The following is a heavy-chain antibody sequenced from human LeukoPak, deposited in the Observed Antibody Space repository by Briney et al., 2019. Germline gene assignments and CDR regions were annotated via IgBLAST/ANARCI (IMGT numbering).Heavy chain of an antibody. CDR2: IIPIFGTA. CDR1: GGTFSSYA. J-gene: IGHJ3*02. D-gene: IGHD1-1*01. Sequence: SVKVSCKASGGTFSSYAISWVRQAPGQGLEWMGGIIPIFGTANYAQKFQGRVTITRDTSASTAYMELSSLRSEDTAVYYCARIAPPYNWNDHDAFDIWGQGTMVTVSS. CDR3: ARIAPPYNWNDHDAFDI. V-gene: IGHV1-69*05.